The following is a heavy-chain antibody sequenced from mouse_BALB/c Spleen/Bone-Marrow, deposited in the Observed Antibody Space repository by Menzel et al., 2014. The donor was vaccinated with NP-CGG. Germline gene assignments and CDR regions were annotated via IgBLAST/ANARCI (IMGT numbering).Heavy chain of an antibody. CDR2: IRLKSNNYAT. J-gene: IGHJ2*01. D-gene: IGHD1-2*01. V-gene: IGHV6-6*02. CDR3: TRVLRLFDY. Sequence: EVQAVESGGGLVQPGGSMKLSCVASGFTFSNYWMTWVRQSPEKGLEWVAEIRLKSNNYATHYAESVKGRFTISRDDSKGSVCLQMNNLRAEDSGIYYCTRVLRLFDYWGQGTTLTVSS. CDR1: GFTFSNYW.